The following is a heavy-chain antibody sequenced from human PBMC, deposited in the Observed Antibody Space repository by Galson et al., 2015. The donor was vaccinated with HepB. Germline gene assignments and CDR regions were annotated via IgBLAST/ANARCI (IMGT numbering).Heavy chain of an antibody. Sequence: SVKVSCKASGSTFTSYGISWVRQAPGQGLEWMGWISAYNGNTNYAQKLQGRVTMTTDTSTSTAYMELRSLRSDDTAVYYCARWFRDSSSWYGLDYWGQGTLVTVSS. J-gene: IGHJ4*02. CDR2: ISAYNGNT. V-gene: IGHV1-18*04. CDR3: ARWFRDSSSWYGLDY. CDR1: GSTFTSYG. D-gene: IGHD6-13*01.